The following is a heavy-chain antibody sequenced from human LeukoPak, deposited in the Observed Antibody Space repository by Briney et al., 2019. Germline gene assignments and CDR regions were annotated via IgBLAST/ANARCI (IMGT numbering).Heavy chain of an antibody. V-gene: IGHV4-59*06. J-gene: IGHJ4*02. CDR1: GGSISSYY. CDR3: ARNRDGYNSFDY. CDR2: IYYSGST. Sequence: SETLSLTCTVSGGSISSYYWSWIRQPPGKGLEWIGYIYYSGSTYYNPSLRSRVTISVDTSKNHFSLKLSSVTAADTAVYYCARNRDGYNSFDYWGQGTLVTVSS. D-gene: IGHD5-24*01.